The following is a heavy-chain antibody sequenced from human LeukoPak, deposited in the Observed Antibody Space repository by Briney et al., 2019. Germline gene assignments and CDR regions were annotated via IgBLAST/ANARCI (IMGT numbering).Heavy chain of an antibody. CDR1: GYTFTSYY. J-gene: IGHJ4*02. Sequence: ASVKVSCKASGYTFTSYYMHWVRQAPGQGLEWMGXXXXSGGSTSYAQKFQGRVTMTRDTSTSTVYMELSSLRSEDTAVYYCAREEDGSSTSMPPGYFDYWGQGTLVTVSS. CDR3: AREEDGSSTSMPPGYFDY. V-gene: IGHV1-46*01. D-gene: IGHD2-2*01. CDR2: XXXSGGST.